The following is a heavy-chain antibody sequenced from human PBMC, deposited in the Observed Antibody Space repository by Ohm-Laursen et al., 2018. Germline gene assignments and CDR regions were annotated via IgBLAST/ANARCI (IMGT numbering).Heavy chain of an antibody. Sequence: SLRLSCTASGFTFSNYWMSWVRQTPGKGLEWVANIKQDGGEKNFADSVKGRFTISRDNAKNSLYLQMNSLRAEDTAVYYCATYPRRVGAKEFYYYGMDVWGQGTTVTVSS. CDR3: ATYPRRVGAKEFYYYGMDV. V-gene: IGHV3-7*03. J-gene: IGHJ6*02. CDR2: IKQDGGEK. CDR1: GFTFSNYW. D-gene: IGHD1-26*01.